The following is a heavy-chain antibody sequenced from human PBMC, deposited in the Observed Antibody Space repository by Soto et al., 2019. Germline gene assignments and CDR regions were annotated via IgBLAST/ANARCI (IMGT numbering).Heavy chain of an antibody. D-gene: IGHD3-10*01. Sequence: PEGSQRLSSAASELNFSDYYMSWIRQDPGKGLEWVSYISSSGSTIYYADSVKGRFTISRDNAKNSLYLQMNSLRAEDTAVYYCARTMVRGVMTLQHYYYMDVWGKGTTVTVSS. J-gene: IGHJ6*03. CDR1: ELNFSDYY. CDR2: ISSSGSTI. V-gene: IGHV3-11*01. CDR3: ARTMVRGVMTLQHYYYMDV.